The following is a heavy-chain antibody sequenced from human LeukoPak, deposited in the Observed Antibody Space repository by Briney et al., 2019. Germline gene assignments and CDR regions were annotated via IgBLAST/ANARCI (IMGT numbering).Heavy chain of an antibody. D-gene: IGHD6-13*01. CDR2: INSDGSIT. CDR3: ARAGDVSSSWYYDY. V-gene: IGHV3-74*01. CDR1: GFTFSSYW. Sequence: PGGSLRLSCAASGFTFSSYWMHWVRQAPGKGLVWVSRINSDGSITTYADSVKGRFTISRDNPNNTLYLQMHSLRAEDTAVYYCARAGDVSSSWYYDYWGQGTLVTVSS. J-gene: IGHJ4*02.